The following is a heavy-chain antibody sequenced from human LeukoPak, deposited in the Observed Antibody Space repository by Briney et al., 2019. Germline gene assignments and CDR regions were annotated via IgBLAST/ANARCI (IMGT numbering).Heavy chain of an antibody. D-gene: IGHD6-13*01. CDR2: ISGSSSIV. Sequence: PGGSLRLSCAASGFTFDDYAMHWVRQAPGKGLEWLSYISGSSSIVYYGDSVKGRFTISRDNAKNSLYLQMNSLRDEDTAVYYCARDPSVAATGWGRWFDHWGLGTLVTVSS. J-gene: IGHJ5*02. V-gene: IGHV3-48*02. CDR1: GFTFDDYA. CDR3: ARDPSVAATGWGRWFDH.